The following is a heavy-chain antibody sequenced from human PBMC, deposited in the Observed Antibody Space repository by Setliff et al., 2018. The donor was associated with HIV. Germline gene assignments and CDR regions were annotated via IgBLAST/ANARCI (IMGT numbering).Heavy chain of an antibody. Sequence: ASVKVSCATSGFTFSSYAMSWVRQAPGKGLEWVSAISGSGDSTYYADSVKGRFTISRDNSKNTLYLQMNSLRADDTAVYYCAKDPSDSSSWYYFHYWGQGALVTVSS. V-gene: IGHV3-23*01. J-gene: IGHJ4*02. CDR1: GFTFSSYA. CDR3: AKDPSDSSSWYYFHY. CDR2: ISGSGDST. D-gene: IGHD6-13*01.